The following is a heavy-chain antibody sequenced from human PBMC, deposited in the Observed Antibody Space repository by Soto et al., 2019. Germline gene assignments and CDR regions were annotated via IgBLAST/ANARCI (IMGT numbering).Heavy chain of an antibody. Sequence: ELQLLKSRGGLVQPGGSLRLSCAASGFIFNNYAVTWVRQAPGKGLEWVSGIISNGGTTFYAGSVKGRFAISRDNSKNTLYLQMSSLRADDTAIYYCALRYCGRSTSPPLNSYFYMDVWGRGTTVTVSS. V-gene: IGHV3-23*01. D-gene: IGHD2-21*01. CDR1: GFIFNNYA. J-gene: IGHJ6*03. CDR2: IISNGGTT. CDR3: ALRYCGRSTSPPLNSYFYMDV.